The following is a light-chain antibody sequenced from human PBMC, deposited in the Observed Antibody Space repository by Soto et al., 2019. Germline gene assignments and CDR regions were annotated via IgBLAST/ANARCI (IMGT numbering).Light chain of an antibody. CDR1: SSDVGTYNL. J-gene: IGLJ1*01. V-gene: IGLV2-23*01. Sequence: QSALTQPASVSGSPGQSITISCTETSSDVGTYNLVSWYQQHPGKVPKLMIYEDSKRPSGVSNRFSGSKSGNTASLTISGLQAEDEADYYCCSFAGSDTYVFGTGTKLTVL. CDR2: EDS. CDR3: CSFAGSDTYV.